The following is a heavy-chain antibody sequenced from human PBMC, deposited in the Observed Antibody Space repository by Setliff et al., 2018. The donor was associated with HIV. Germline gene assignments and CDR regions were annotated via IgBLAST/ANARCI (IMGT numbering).Heavy chain of an antibody. V-gene: IGHV1-46*01. Sequence: GASVKVSCKASGYTFTSDYIHWVRQAPGQGLEWMGIINPAGNPTSYAQKFQGRLTITADTSTDTAYMELSSLRSEDTAVYYCATGGGSLQFMEWLLIVWGQGTLVTVSS. D-gene: IGHD3-3*01. CDR3: ATGGGSLQFMEWLLIV. CDR2: INPAGNPT. CDR1: GYTFTSDY. J-gene: IGHJ4*02.